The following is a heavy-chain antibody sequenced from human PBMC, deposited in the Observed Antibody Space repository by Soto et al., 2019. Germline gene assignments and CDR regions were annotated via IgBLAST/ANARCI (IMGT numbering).Heavy chain of an antibody. V-gene: IGHV3-15*07. D-gene: IGHD6-6*01. Sequence: EKGLEWVGRIKSKTDGGTTDYAAPVKGRFTISRDDSKDTLYLQMNSLRDEDTAVYDGAKGWEAGRPKRNDYWGQGTLVTVSS. CDR2: IKSKTDGGTT. CDR3: AKGWEAGRPKRNDY. J-gene: IGHJ4*02.